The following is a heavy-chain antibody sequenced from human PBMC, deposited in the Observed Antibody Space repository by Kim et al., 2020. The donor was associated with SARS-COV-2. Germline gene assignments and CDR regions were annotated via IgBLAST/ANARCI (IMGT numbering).Heavy chain of an antibody. CDR1: GFTFNTYA. CDR2: ISPDGDYT. D-gene: IGHD3-10*01. J-gene: IGHJ5*02. Sequence: GGSLRLSCSASGFTFNTYAFSWVRQAPGKGLEWVSAISPDGDYTYYADSVKGRFTLSRDNSKNTLYLQMSSLRGEDTAVYYCARQDEGRGVDTVLPQAFANWFDPWGQGTLVTVSS. V-gene: IGHV3-23*01. CDR3: ARQDEGRGVDTVLPQAFANWFDP.